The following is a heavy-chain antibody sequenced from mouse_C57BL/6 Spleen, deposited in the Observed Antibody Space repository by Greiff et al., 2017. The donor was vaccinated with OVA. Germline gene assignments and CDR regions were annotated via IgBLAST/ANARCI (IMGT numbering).Heavy chain of an antibody. CDR3: ARHVRITTVVAPYAMDY. J-gene: IGHJ4*01. V-gene: IGHV1-62-2*01. D-gene: IGHD1-1*01. CDR1: GYTFTEYT. CDR2: FYPGSGSI. Sequence: VKLVESGAELVKPGASVKLSCKASGYTFTEYTIHWVKQRSGQGLEWIGWFYPGSGSIKYNEKFKDKATLTADKSSSTVYMELSRLTSEDSAVYFCARHVRITTVVAPYAMDYWGQGTSVTVSS.